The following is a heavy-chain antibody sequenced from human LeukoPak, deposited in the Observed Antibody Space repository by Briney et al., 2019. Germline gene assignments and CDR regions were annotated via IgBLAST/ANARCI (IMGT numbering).Heavy chain of an antibody. V-gene: IGHV1-69*04. CDR1: GGTFSSYA. Sequence: GSSVKVSCKASGGTFSSYAISWVRQAPGQGLEWMGRIIPILGIANYAQKFQGRVTITADKSTSTAYVELSSLRSGDTAVYYCANGRGYSYGYDYWGQGTLVTVSS. D-gene: IGHD5-18*01. CDR2: IIPILGIA. J-gene: IGHJ4*02. CDR3: ANGRGYSYGYDY.